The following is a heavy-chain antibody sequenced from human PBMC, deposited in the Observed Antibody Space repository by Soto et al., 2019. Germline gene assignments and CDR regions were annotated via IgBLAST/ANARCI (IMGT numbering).Heavy chain of an antibody. CDR1: GGSISSSSYY. J-gene: IGHJ4*02. CDR2: IYYSGST. V-gene: IGHV4-39*01. D-gene: IGHD4-17*01. CDR3: ARFASKLHDYGDYSWWEAFDY. Sequence: SETLSLTCTVSGGSISSSSYYWGWIRQPPGKGLEWIGSIYYSGSTYYNPSLKSRVTISVDTSKNQFSLKLSSATAADTAVYYCARFASKLHDYGDYSWWEAFDYWGQGTLVTVSS.